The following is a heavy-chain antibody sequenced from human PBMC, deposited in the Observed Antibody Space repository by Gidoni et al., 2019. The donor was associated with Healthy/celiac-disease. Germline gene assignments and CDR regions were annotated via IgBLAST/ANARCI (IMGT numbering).Heavy chain of an antibody. CDR2: IYYSGST. CDR1: GGSISSSSYY. CDR3: VCELGVAGKVIWFDP. J-gene: IGHJ5*02. D-gene: IGHD6-19*01. Sequence: QLQLQESGPGLVKPSETLSLTCTVSGGSISSSSYYWGWIRQPPGKGLEWIGSIYYSGSTYYNPSLKSRVTISVDTSKNQFSLKLSSVTAADTAVYYCVCELGVAGKVIWFDPWGQGTLVTVSS. V-gene: IGHV4-39*01.